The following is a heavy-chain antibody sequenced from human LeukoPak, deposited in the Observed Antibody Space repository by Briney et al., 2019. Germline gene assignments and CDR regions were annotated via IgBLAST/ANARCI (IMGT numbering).Heavy chain of an antibody. CDR2: IIPILGIA. CDR3: AREGPPLSPIDY. J-gene: IGHJ4*02. Sequence: SVKVPCKASGGTFSSYAISWVRQAPGQELEWMGRIIPILGIANYAQKFQGRVTITADKSTSTAYMELSSLRSEDTAVYYCAREGPPLSPIDYWGQGTLVTVSS. CDR1: GGTFSSYA. V-gene: IGHV1-69*04.